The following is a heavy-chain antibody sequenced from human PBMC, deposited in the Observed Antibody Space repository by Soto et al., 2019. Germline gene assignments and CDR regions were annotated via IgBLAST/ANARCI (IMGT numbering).Heavy chain of an antibody. J-gene: IGHJ5*02. Sequence: SETLSLTCTVSDGSISSRSYYWGWIRQPPGKGLEWIASIYYSGSTYHNPSLKSRVTISVDTSKSQLSMNLSSVTAADTAVYYCARHPKGIAARHPGWFDPWGQGTLVTVSS. CDR1: DGSISSRSYY. CDR2: IYYSGST. CDR3: ARHPKGIAARHPGWFDP. D-gene: IGHD6-6*01. V-gene: IGHV4-39*01.